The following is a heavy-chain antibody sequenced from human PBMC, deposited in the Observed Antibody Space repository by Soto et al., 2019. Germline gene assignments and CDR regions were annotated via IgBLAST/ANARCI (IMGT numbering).Heavy chain of an antibody. CDR3: AREGTYYDILTGYSRFDY. D-gene: IGHD3-9*01. CDR2: ISSSGSTI. CDR1: GFTFSDYY. V-gene: IGHV3-11*01. Sequence: PGGSLRLSCAASGFTFSDYYMSWIRQAPGKGLEWVSYISSSGSTIYYADSVKGRFTISRDNAKNSLYLQMNSLRAEDTAVYYCAREGTYYDILTGYSRFDYWGQGTLVTVSS. J-gene: IGHJ4*02.